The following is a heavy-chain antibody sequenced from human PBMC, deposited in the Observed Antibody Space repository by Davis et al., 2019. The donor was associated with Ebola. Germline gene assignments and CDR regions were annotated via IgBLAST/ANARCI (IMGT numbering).Heavy chain of an antibody. CDR3: AGLGDYYYYYGMDV. D-gene: IGHD7-27*01. V-gene: IGHV1-69*13. CDR2: IFPIFGTA. Sequence: SVQVSCKASRGTFSSYAISWVRQAPGQGLEWMGGIFPIFGTANYAQKFQGRVTITADESTSTAYMELSSLRSEDTAVYYCAGLGDYYYYYGMDVWGQGTTVTVSS. J-gene: IGHJ6*02. CDR1: RGTFSSYA.